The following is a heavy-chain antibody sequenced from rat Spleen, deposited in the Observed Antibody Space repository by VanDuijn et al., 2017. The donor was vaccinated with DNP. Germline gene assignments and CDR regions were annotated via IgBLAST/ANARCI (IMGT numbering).Heavy chain of an antibody. CDR1: GFSFRDYD. J-gene: IGHJ2*01. V-gene: IGHV5-58*01. CDR3: ARDPEYYGFQGYFDY. Sequence: EVQLVESGGGLVQPGRSLRLSCVASGFSFRDYDMAWVRQAPGKGLEWVASINTDGDSTYYLESVKGRFTISRANAENTVYLQMNSLRFDDTATYYCARDPEYYGFQGYFDYWGQGVMVTVSS. D-gene: IGHD1-6*01. CDR2: INTDGDST.